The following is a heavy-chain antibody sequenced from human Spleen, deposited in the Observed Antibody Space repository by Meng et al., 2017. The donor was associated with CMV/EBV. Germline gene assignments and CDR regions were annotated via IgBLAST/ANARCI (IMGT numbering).Heavy chain of an antibody. V-gene: IGHV3-23*01. CDR1: GFTFSSYA. CDR3: AKAAGAIVVVPAARTLDY. J-gene: IGHJ4*02. CDR2: IRGSGGST. Sequence: SCKASGFTFSSYAMSWVRQAPGKGLEGVSTIRGSGGSTYYADSVKGRFTISRDNSKNTLYLQMNSLRAEDTAVYYCAKAAGAIVVVPAARTLDYWGQGTLVTDSS. D-gene: IGHD2-2*01.